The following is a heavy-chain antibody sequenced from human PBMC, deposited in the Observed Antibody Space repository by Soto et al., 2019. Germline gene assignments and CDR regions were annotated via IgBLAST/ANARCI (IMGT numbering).Heavy chain of an antibody. CDR3: ARISSGWYVY. Sequence: SETLSLTCAVYGGSFSGYYWSWIRQPPGKGLEWIGEINHSGSTNYNPSLKSRVTISVDTSKNQFSLKLSSVTAADTAVYYCARISSGWYVYWGQGTLVTVSS. V-gene: IGHV4-34*01. D-gene: IGHD6-19*01. CDR2: INHSGST. J-gene: IGHJ4*02. CDR1: GGSFSGYY.